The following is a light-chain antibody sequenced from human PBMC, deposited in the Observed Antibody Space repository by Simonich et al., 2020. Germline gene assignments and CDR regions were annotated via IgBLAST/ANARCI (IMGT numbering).Light chain of an antibody. CDR2: EGS. CDR3: CSYAGSSTVV. Sequence: QSALTQPASVSGSPGQSITISCTGTSSDVGISNLVSWYQQHPGKAPKLMIYEGSNRPAGVSNRFSGSKSGNTASLTISGLQAEDEADYYCCSYAGSSTVVFGGGTKLTVL. V-gene: IGLV2-23*01. J-gene: IGLJ2*01. CDR1: SSDVGISNL.